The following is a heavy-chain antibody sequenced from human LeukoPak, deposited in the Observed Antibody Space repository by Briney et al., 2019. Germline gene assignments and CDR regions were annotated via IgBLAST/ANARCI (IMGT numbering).Heavy chain of an antibody. D-gene: IGHD5-18*01. CDR2: IYHSGST. J-gene: IGHJ4*02. Sequence: SETLSLTCAVSGGSISSGGYSWSWIRQPPGKGLEWIGYIYHSGSTYYNPSLKSRVTISVDRSKNQFSLKLSSVTAADTAVYYCARGGYSYGWVYWGQRTLVTVSS. V-gene: IGHV4-30-2*01. CDR3: ARGGYSYGWVY. CDR1: GGSISSGGYS.